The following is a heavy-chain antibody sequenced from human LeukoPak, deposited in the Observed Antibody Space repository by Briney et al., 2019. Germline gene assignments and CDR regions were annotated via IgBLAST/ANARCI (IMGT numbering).Heavy chain of an antibody. D-gene: IGHD6-13*01. CDR1: GGTFSSYA. Sequence: SVKVSCKASGGTFSSYAISWVRQAPGKGLEWIGGIIPIFGTANYAQKFQGRVTITTDESTSTSYIELSSLRSEDTSVYYCARGGDIAAAGTDPYYFDYWGQGTLVTVSS. J-gene: IGHJ4*02. V-gene: IGHV1-69*05. CDR3: ARGGDIAAAGTDPYYFDY. CDR2: IIPIFGTA.